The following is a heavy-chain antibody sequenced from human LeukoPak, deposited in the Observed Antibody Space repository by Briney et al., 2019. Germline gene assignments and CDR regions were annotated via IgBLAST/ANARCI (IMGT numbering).Heavy chain of an antibody. Sequence: PGGSLRLSCAASGFTFSNYEMNWVRQAPGMGLEWVSYISDSGSSIYYADSVKGRFTISRDNAKNSLYLQMNSLRAEDTAVYYCASVTIVGPTADYWGQGTLVTVSS. CDR2: ISDSGSSI. CDR3: ASVTIVGPTADY. D-gene: IGHD1-26*01. CDR1: GFTFSNYE. J-gene: IGHJ4*02. V-gene: IGHV3-48*03.